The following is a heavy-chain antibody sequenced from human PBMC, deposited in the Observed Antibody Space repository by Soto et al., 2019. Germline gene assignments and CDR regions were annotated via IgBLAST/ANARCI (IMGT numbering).Heavy chain of an antibody. CDR1: GFTFSSYA. J-gene: IGHJ4*02. V-gene: IGHV3-23*01. D-gene: IGHD3-22*01. CDR3: AKGDYYDRSGQLLFD. CDR2: ISGSGGST. Sequence: PGGSLRLACAASGFTFSSYAMSWVRQAPGKGLEWVSAISGSGGSTYYADSVKGRFTISRDNSKNTLYLQMNSLRAEDTAVYYCAKGDYYDRSGQLLFDWGQGTLVTVSS.